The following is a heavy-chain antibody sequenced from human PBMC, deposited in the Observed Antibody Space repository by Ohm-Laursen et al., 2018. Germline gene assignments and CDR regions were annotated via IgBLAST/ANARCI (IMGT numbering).Heavy chain of an antibody. V-gene: IGHV3-30*18. CDR1: GFTFSSYG. Sequence: SLRLSCTASGFTFSSYGMHWVRQAPGKGLEWVAVISYDGSNKYYADSVKGRFTISRDNSKNTLYLQMNSLRAEDTAVFYCAKGTAYQLLSHNWVDSWGQGTLVTVSS. D-gene: IGHD2-2*01. CDR3: AKGTAYQLLSHNWVDS. J-gene: IGHJ5*01. CDR2: ISYDGSNK.